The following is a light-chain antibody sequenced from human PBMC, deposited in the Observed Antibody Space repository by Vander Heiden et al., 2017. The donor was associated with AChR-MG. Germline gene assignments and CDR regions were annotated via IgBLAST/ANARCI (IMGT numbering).Light chain of an antibody. CDR2: RAS. Sequence: EIVLTQSPGTLSLSPGERATLPCRASHYESSSKPAWYQKKPGQPPRLLIYRASTRATGIQDRFSSSASGTAFTLTISRLATEDFAVYYCQPFGRSPPYAFGQGTKLEIK. CDR3: QPFGRSPPYA. CDR1: HYESSSK. V-gene: IGKV3-20*01. J-gene: IGKJ2*01.